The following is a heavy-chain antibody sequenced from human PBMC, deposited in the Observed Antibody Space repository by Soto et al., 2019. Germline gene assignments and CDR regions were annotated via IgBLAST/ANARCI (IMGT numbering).Heavy chain of an antibody. CDR2: TSYSGTT. CDR1: GGSISSYY. J-gene: IGHJ4*02. D-gene: IGHD1-26*01. CDR3: AKETGGSHPRYFDF. Sequence: SETLSLTCTVSGGSISSYYWSWIRQPPGKGLEWIAYTSYSGTTNYNPSLKSRVTISIDTSKNQLSLKLRSVTAADTAVFYCAKETGGSHPRYFDFWGQGTLVTVSS. V-gene: IGHV4-59*01.